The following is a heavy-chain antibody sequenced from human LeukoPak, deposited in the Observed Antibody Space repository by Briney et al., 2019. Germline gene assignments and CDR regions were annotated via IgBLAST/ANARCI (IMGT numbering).Heavy chain of an antibody. CDR3: ARDSRAVAADFDY. D-gene: IGHD6-19*01. J-gene: IGHJ4*02. CDR1: RFTFRNYA. CDR2: ISGGGGSS. Sequence: GGSLRLSCAASRFTFRNYAMTWVRQAPGKGLEWVSIISGGGGSSYYADSVKGRFTISRDNSKKTLYLQMNSLRAEDTAEYFCARDSRAVAADFDYWGQGTLVTVSS. V-gene: IGHV3-23*01.